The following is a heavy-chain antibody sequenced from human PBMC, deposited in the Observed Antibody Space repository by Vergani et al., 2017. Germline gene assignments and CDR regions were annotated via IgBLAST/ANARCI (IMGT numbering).Heavy chain of an antibody. CDR3: ARDERWELLGGRPFDY. CDR1: GFTFSSYS. J-gene: IGHJ4*02. V-gene: IGHV3-21*01. Sequence: VQLVQSGGGLVKPGGSLRLSCAASGFTFSSYSMNWVRQAPGKGLEWGSSISSSSSYIYYADSVKGRFTISRDNAKNSLYLQMNSLRAEDTAVYYCARDERWELLGGRPFDYWGQGTLVTVSS. CDR2: ISSSSSYI. D-gene: IGHD1-26*01.